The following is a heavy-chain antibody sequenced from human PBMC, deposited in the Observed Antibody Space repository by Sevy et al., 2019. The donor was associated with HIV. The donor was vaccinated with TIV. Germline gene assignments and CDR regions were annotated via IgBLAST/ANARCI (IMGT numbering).Heavy chain of an antibody. V-gene: IGHV3-33*08. CDR1: GFTFSSYS. Sequence: GGSLRLSCAASGFTFSSYSMNWVRQAPGKGLEWVSLIWFGGSNKYYADSVKGRFTISRDNSKNTLYLQMNSLRDEDTAVYYCARAGGDSNNCYGLDVWGQGTTVTVSS. CDR3: ARAGGDSNNCYGLDV. CDR2: IWFGGSNK. D-gene: IGHD3-22*01. J-gene: IGHJ6*02.